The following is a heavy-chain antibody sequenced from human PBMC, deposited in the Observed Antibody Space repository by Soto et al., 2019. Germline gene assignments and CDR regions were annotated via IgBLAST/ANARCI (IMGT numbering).Heavy chain of an antibody. Sequence: GGSLRLSCAASGFTFGSYWMSWVRQAPGKGLEWLATIKMDASEKKYVDSVKGRFTMSRDNAKNSLYLQMDSLRAEDTAVYYCARDSVYCSGASLNHYLDYRGHGTLVTGSS. CDR3: ARDSVYCSGASLNHYLDY. CDR1: GFTFGSYW. J-gene: IGHJ4*01. V-gene: IGHV3-7*01. CDR2: IKMDASEK. D-gene: IGHD3-10*01.